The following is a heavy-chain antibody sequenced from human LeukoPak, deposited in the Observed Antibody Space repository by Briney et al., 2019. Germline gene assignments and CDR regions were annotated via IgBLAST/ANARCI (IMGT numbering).Heavy chain of an antibody. CDR1: GGSISSYY. V-gene: IGHV4-59*08. CDR2: ISDIGSI. D-gene: IGHD2/OR15-2a*01. Sequence: PSETLSLTCTVSGGSISSYYWSWIRQPPGKGLEWIAYISDIGSINYNPSLKSRVTISLDTSKNQFSLKLSSVTAADTAVYYCAGHHPRNTVDFWGRGTLVTVS. CDR3: AGHHPRNTVDF. J-gene: IGHJ4*02.